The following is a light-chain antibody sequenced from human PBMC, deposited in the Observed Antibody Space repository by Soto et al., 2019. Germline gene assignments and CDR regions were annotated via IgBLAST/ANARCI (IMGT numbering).Light chain of an antibody. CDR3: HHVGNFPET. CDR2: SAS. CDR1: QSVASSY. Sequence: EVVLPQSPGTLSLSPGERVTLFCRASQSVASSYLAWYQQKPGRAPRLPLYSASSRATGIPDRLSGSGSGTDFTLTISTLVPEDFAVYYYHHVGNFPETFGQGTNVE. V-gene: IGKV3-20*01. J-gene: IGKJ1*01.